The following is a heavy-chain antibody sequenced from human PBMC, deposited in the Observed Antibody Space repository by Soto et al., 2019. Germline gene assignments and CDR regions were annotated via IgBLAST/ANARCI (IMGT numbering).Heavy chain of an antibody. CDR3: ARDRGLLLPFDY. J-gene: IGHJ4*02. Sequence: QVQLVESGGGVVQPGRSLRLSCAASGFTFSSYAMHWVRQAPGKGLEWVAVISYDGSNKYYADSVKGRFTISRDNSKNTLYLQMNSLRAEDTAVYYCARDRGLLLPFDYWGQGTLVTVSS. CDR1: GFTFSSYA. V-gene: IGHV3-30-3*01. D-gene: IGHD3-22*01. CDR2: ISYDGSNK.